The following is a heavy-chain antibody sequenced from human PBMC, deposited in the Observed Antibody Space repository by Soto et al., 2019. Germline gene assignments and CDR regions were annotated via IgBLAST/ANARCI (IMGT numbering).Heavy chain of an antibody. CDR3: ARDSYYDYVWGSYRNGMDV. CDR2: INHSGST. CDR1: GGSFSGYY. Sequence: PSETLSLTCAVYGGSFSGYYWSRIRQPPGKGLEWIGEINHSGSTNYNPSLKSRVTISVDTSKNQFSLKLSSVTAADTAVYYCARDSYYDYVWGSYRNGMDVWGQGTTVTVSS. J-gene: IGHJ6*02. V-gene: IGHV4-34*01. D-gene: IGHD3-16*02.